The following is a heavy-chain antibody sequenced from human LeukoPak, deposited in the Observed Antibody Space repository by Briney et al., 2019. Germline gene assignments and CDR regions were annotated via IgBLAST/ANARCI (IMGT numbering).Heavy chain of an antibody. Sequence: GGSLRLSCAASGFTSDDYAMHWVRQAPGKGLEWVSGISWNSGSIGYADSVKGRFTISRDNAKNSLYLQMNSLRAEDTALYYCAKAGGSYYDSSGYLDYWGQGTLVTVSS. CDR3: AKAGGSYYDSSGYLDY. V-gene: IGHV3-9*02. D-gene: IGHD3-22*01. CDR1: GFTSDDYA. J-gene: IGHJ4*02. CDR2: ISWNSGSI.